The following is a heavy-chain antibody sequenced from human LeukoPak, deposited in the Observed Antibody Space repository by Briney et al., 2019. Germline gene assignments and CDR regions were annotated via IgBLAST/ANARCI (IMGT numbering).Heavy chain of an antibody. D-gene: IGHD6-13*01. V-gene: IGHV4-59*01. CDR2: IYYSGST. J-gene: IGHJ2*01. CDR3: ARVYYSNSYDYWYFDL. Sequence: PSETLSLTCTVSGGSFSSYYWSWIRQPPGKGLEWIGSIYYSGSTDYNPSLKSRVTISVDTSKNQFSLKLSSVTAADTAVYYCARVYYSNSYDYWYFDLWGRGTLVTVSS. CDR1: GGSFSSYY.